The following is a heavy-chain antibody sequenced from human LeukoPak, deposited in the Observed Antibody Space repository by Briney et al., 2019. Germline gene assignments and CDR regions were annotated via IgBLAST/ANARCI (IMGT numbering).Heavy chain of an antibody. J-gene: IGHJ6*04. CDR1: GYTFTSYG. V-gene: IGHV1-18*04. Sequence: ASVKVSCKASGYTFTSYGISWVRQAPGQGLEWMGWISAYNGKTNNAQKLQGRVTMTTDTSTSTAYMELRSLRSDDTAVYYCARDRPLLWFGELDLGRTYYYYGMDVWGKGTTVTVSS. CDR2: ISAYNGKT. CDR3: ARDRPLLWFGELDLGRTYYYYGMDV. D-gene: IGHD3-10*01.